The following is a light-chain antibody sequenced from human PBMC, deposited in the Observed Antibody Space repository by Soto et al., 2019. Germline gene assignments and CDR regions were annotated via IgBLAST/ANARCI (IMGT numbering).Light chain of an antibody. CDR2: GAS. Sequence: DIQMSQSPSSLSTSVGDRLTITLRTSQSVSTYLNWYQQRPGKAPKLLIYGASSLQSGVPSRFSGSGSGTHFTLTISSLQPEDFATYYCQEGSTLLTFGGGTKVDIK. CDR1: QSVSTY. CDR3: QEGSTLLT. J-gene: IGKJ4*01. V-gene: IGKV1-39*01.